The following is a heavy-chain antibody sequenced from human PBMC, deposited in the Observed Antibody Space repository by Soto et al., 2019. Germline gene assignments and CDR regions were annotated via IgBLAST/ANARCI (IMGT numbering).Heavy chain of an antibody. D-gene: IGHD1-26*01. CDR3: AKNSGIFDY. Sequence: PGGSLRLSCAASGFTFSNYAMAWVRQAPGKGLEWVAVIWYDGSNKYYADSVKGRFTISRDNSKNLLYLQMNSLRPYDTAVYYCAKNSGIFDYWGQGTPVTVSS. CDR1: GFTFSNYA. J-gene: IGHJ4*02. CDR2: IWYDGSNK. V-gene: IGHV3-33*06.